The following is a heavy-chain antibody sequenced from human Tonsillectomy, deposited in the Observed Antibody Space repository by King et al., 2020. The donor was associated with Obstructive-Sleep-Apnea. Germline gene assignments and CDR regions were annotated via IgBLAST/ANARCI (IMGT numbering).Heavy chain of an antibody. CDR1: GFTFSKYA. CDR2: ISYDGSNE. CDR3: ARDEQYWRFGALYYYGMDV. D-gene: IGHD3-10*01. J-gene: IGHJ6*02. Sequence: VQLVESGGGVVQPGRSLKLSCAASGFTFSKYAMHWVRQAPGKGLEWVAVISYDGSNEYYADSVKGRFTISRDTSKNTLSLQMNSLRVEDTAVYYCARDEQYWRFGALYYYGMDVWGQGTTVTVSS. V-gene: IGHV3-30-3*01.